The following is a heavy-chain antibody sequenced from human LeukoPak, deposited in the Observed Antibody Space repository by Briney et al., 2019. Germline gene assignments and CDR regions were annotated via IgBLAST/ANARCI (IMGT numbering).Heavy chain of an antibody. D-gene: IGHD3-10*01. CDR2: INHSGST. CDR3: ARHRPYYYGSGSPGKYKNWFDP. Sequence: SETLSLTCAVYGGSFSGYYWSWIRQPPGKGLEWIGEINHSGSTNYNPSLKSRVTISVDTSKNQFSLKLSSVTAADTAVYYCARHRPYYYGSGSPGKYKNWFDPWGQGTLVTVSS. J-gene: IGHJ5*02. V-gene: IGHV4-34*01. CDR1: GGSFSGYY.